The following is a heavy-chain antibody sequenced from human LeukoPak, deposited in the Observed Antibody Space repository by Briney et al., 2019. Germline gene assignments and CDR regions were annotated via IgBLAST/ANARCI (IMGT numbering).Heavy chain of an antibody. CDR1: GFTFSSYE. V-gene: IGHV3-48*03. D-gene: IGHD2-15*01. CDR3: ARVGRDSQHLDY. Sequence: GGSLRLSCAASGFTFSSYEMNWVRQAPRKGLEWVSYISSSGDIIYYADSVRGRLTFSRDNAKNSLYLQMNSLRAEDTAVYYCARVGRDSQHLDYWGPGTLVTVSS. CDR2: ISSSGDII. J-gene: IGHJ4*02.